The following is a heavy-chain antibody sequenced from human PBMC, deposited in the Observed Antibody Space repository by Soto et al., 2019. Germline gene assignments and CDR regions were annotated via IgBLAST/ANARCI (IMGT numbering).Heavy chain of an antibody. D-gene: IGHD5-18*01. CDR1: GFTFSSYA. V-gene: IGHV3-23*01. CDR3: SIIEGYNYGHRFDY. Sequence: LRLSCAASGFTFSSYAMSYDMSWVRQAPGKGLEWVSTISGSDGGTYYADSVKGRFTISRDNSKNTLYLQMNSLRAEDTAVYYCSIIEGYNYGHRFDYWGQGTLVTVSS. J-gene: IGHJ4*02. CDR2: ISGSDGGT.